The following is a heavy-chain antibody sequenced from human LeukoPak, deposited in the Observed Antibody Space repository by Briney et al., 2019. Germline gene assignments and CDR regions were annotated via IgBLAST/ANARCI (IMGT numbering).Heavy chain of an antibody. CDR1: GYSISSGYY. V-gene: IGHV4-38-2*02. CDR2: IYHSGST. Sequence: PSETLSLTCTVSGYSISSGYYWGWIRQPPGKGLEWIGSIYHSGSTYYNPSLKSRVTISVDTSKNQFSLKLSSVTAADTAVYYCARADYSSGWDYWGQGTLVTVSS. CDR3: ARADYSSGWDY. J-gene: IGHJ4*02. D-gene: IGHD6-19*01.